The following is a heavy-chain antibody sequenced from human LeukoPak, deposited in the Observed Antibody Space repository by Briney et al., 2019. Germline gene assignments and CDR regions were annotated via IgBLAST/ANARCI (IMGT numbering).Heavy chain of an antibody. D-gene: IGHD6-19*01. CDR2: INPSGGST. J-gene: IGHJ4*02. CDR1: GYTFTSYY. CDR3: ARDLAPNIHSSGCRN. Sequence: ASVKVSCKASGYTFTSYYMHWVRQAPGQGLEWMGIINPSGGSTSYAQKFQGRVTMTRDASTSTVYMELSSLRSEDTAVYYCARDLAPNIHSSGCRNWGQGTLVTVSS. V-gene: IGHV1-46*01.